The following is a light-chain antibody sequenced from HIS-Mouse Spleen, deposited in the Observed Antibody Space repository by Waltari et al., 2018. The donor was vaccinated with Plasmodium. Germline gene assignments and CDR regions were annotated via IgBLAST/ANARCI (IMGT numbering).Light chain of an antibody. CDR1: ALPKKY. J-gene: IGLJ3*02. Sequence: SYELTQPPSVSVSPGQTARITCSGDALPKKYAYWYQQKSGQAPALVIDEDSKRPSGIPERFSGSGSGTMATLTISGAQVEDEADYYCYSTDSSGNHRVFGGGTKLTVL. CDR3: YSTDSSGNHRV. CDR2: EDS. V-gene: IGLV3-10*01.